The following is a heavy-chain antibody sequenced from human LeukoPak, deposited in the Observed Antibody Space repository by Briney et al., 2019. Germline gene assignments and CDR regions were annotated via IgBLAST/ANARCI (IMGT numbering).Heavy chain of an antibody. Sequence: ASVKVSCKVSGYTFTSYGINWVRQAPGQGLEWMGWISAYNGNTNYAQKLQGRVTMTTDTSTSTAYMELRSLRSDDTAVYYCARDLRVAVVVAAATDYWGQGTLVTVSS. CDR3: ARDLRVAVVVAAATDY. CDR2: ISAYNGNT. J-gene: IGHJ4*02. D-gene: IGHD2-15*01. V-gene: IGHV1-18*04. CDR1: GYTFTSYG.